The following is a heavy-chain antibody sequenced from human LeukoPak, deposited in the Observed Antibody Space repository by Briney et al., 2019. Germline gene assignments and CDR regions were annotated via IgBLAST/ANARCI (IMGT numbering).Heavy chain of an antibody. V-gene: IGHV4-39*07. Sequence: SETLSLTCTVSGGSISSSSYYWGWIRQPPGKGLEWIGSIYYSGSTYYNPSLKSRVTISVDTSKNQFSLKLSSVTAADTAVYYCARDGAVAGNWFDPWGQGTLVTVSS. CDR3: ARDGAVAGNWFDP. CDR2: IYYSGST. CDR1: GGSISSSSYY. D-gene: IGHD6-19*01. J-gene: IGHJ5*02.